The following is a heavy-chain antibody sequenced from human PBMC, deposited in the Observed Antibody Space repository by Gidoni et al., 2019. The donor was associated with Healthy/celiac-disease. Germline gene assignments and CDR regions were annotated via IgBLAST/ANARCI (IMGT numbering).Heavy chain of an antibody. J-gene: IGHJ2*01. CDR1: GGSISSSSYY. CDR2: IYYSGST. Sequence: QLQLQESGPGLVKPSETLSLTCPVSGGSISSSSYYWGWLRQPPGKWLEWIGSIYYSGSTYHNPSLKSRVTIPVDTSKNQFSLKLSSVTAADTAVYSCAGRPVAGFGVVIRSYWYFDLWGRGTLVTVSS. CDR3: AGRPVAGFGVVIRSYWYFDL. D-gene: IGHD3-3*01. V-gene: IGHV4-39*01.